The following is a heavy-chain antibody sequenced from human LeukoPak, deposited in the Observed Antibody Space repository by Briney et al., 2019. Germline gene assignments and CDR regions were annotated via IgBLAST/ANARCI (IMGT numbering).Heavy chain of an antibody. V-gene: IGHV1-69*13. CDR3: ARGGYSSTQLEEYDY. CDR1: GGTFSSYA. D-gene: IGHD6-13*01. J-gene: IGHJ4*02. Sequence: ASVKVSCKASGGTFSSYAISWVRQAPGQGLEWMGGIIPIFGAANYAQKFQGRVTITADESTSTAYMELSSLRSGDTAVYYCARGGYSSTQLEEYDYWGQGTLVTGSS. CDR2: IIPIFGAA.